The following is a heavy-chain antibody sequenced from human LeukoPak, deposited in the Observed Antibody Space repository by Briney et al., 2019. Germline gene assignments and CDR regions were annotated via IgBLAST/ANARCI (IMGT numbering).Heavy chain of an antibody. D-gene: IGHD2-15*01. CDR2: IIPIFGTA. CDR3: ARDRRYCSGGSCPPYYYYMDV. CDR1: GYTFTSYG. V-gene: IGHV1-69*13. J-gene: IGHJ6*03. Sequence: SVKVSCKASGYTFTSYGISWVRQAPGQGLEWMGGIIPIFGTANYAQKFQGRVTITADESTSTAYMELSSLRSEDTAVYYCARDRRYCSGGSCPPYYYYMDVWGKGTTVTISS.